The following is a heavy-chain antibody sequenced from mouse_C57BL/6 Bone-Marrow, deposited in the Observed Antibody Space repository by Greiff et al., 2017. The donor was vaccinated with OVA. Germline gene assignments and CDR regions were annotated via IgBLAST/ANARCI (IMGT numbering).Heavy chain of an antibody. V-gene: IGHV5-17*01. CDR3: ARDYGSSDDAMDY. J-gene: IGHJ4*01. CDR2: ISSGSSTI. D-gene: IGHD1-1*01. Sequence: DVMLVESGGGLVKPGGSLKLSCAASGFTFSDYGMHWVRQAPEKGLEWVAYISSGSSTIYYADTVKGRFTISRDNAKNTLFLQMTSLRSEDTAMYYCARDYGSSDDAMDYWGQGTSVTVSS. CDR1: GFTFSDYG.